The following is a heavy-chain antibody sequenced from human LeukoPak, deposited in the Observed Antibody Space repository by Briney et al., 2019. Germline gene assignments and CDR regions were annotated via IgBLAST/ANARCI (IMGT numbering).Heavy chain of an antibody. D-gene: IGHD2-2*02. J-gene: IGHJ4*02. CDR3: AKDLAQFIVVVPAAILFDY. V-gene: IGHV3-23*01. CDR1: GFTFSSYA. Sequence: GGSLRLSCAASGFTFSSYAMSWVRQAPGKGLEWVSAISGSGGSTYYADSVKGRFTISRDNSKNTLYLQMNSLRAEDTTVYYCAKDLAQFIVVVPAAILFDYWGQGTLVTVSS. CDR2: ISGSGGST.